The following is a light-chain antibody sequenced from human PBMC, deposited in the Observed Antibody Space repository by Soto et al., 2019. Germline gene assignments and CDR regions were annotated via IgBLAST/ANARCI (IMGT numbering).Light chain of an antibody. V-gene: IGKV1-5*01. Sequence: DIQMTQSPSTLSTSVGDRVTITCRASQTINGRLAWYQQKPGKAPNLLISDASSLKSGVPSRFSGSGSGTGFTLTISSLQPDDFATYYCQQCDSYSLTFGQGTRLEI. CDR1: QTINGR. CDR2: DAS. J-gene: IGKJ5*01. CDR3: QQCDSYSLT.